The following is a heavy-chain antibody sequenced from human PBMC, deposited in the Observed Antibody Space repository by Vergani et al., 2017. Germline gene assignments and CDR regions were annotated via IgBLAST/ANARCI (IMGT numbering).Heavy chain of an antibody. D-gene: IGHD3-3*01. CDR3: ARDPDLYYDFWSGYYTGIGAFDI. V-gene: IGHV3-7*01. Sequence: EVQLVESGGGLVQPGGSLRLSCAASGFTFSSYWMSWVRQAPGKGLEWVANIKQDGSETYYVDSVKGRFTISRDNAKNSLYLQMNSLRAEDTAVYYCARDPDLYYDFWSGYYTGIGAFDIWGQGTMVTVSS. CDR1: GFTFSSYW. CDR2: IKQDGSET. J-gene: IGHJ3*02.